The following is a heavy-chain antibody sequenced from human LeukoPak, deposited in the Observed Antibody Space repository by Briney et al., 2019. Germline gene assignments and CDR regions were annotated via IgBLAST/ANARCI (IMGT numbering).Heavy chain of an antibody. V-gene: IGHV4-39*01. D-gene: IGHD2-2*01. CDR3: AGQLGYCSSTSCYADKVDY. CDR2: IYYSGST. CDR1: GGSISSSSYY. J-gene: IGHJ4*02. Sequence: SETLSLTCTVSGGSISSSSYYWGWIRQPPGKGLEWIGSIYYSGSTYYNPSLKSRVTISVDTSKNQFSLKLSSVTAADTAVYYCAGQLGYCSSTSCYADKVDYWGQGTLVTVSS.